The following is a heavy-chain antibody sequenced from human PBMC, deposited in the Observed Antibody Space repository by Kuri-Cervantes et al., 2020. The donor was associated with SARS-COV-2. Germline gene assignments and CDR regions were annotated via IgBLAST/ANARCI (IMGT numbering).Heavy chain of an antibody. Sequence: GGSLRLSCAASGFTFSSYEMNWARQAPGKGLEWVSYISSSGSTIYYADSVKGRFTISRDNAKNSLYLQMNSLRAEDTAVYYCARVVIPAALDYWGQGTLVTVSS. CDR2: ISSSGSTI. D-gene: IGHD2-2*01. J-gene: IGHJ4*02. CDR3: ARVVIPAALDY. CDR1: GFTFSSYE. V-gene: IGHV3-48*03.